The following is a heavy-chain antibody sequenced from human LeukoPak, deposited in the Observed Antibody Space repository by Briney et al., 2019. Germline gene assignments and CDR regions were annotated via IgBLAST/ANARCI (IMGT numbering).Heavy chain of an antibody. CDR1: GYTFTGYY. CDR2: INPNSGGT. D-gene: IGHD5-18*01. Sequence: ASVKVSCKASGYTFTGYYMHWVRQAPGQGLEWMGWINPNSGGTNYAQKFQGRVTMTRDTSISTAFVELSRLRSDDTAVYYCARGEYSSYYMDVWGKGTTVTVSS. V-gene: IGHV1-2*02. CDR3: ARGEYSSYYMDV. J-gene: IGHJ6*03.